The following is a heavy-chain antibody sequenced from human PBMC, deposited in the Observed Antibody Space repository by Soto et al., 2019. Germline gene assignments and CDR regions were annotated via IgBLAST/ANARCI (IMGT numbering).Heavy chain of an antibody. J-gene: IGHJ6*03. CDR3: ASNQPLNYSNHVYSSSWSDYYYYMDV. D-gene: IGHD6-13*01. CDR1: GFTVSSNY. CDR2: IYSGGST. Sequence: GGSLRLSCAASGFTVSSNYMSWVRQAPGKGLEWVSVIYSGGSTYYADYVKGRFTISRDNSKNTLYLQMNSLRAEETAMYYCASNQPLNYSNHVYSSSWSDYYYYMDVWGKGTTVTVSS. V-gene: IGHV3-66*01.